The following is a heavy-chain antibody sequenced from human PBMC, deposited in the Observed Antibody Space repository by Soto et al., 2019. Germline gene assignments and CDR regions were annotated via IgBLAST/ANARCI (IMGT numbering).Heavy chain of an antibody. CDR1: GGSISDHY. V-gene: IGHV4-59*11. CDR3: VAGPDHAKSAY. Sequence: SETLSLTCTVSGGSISDHYLSWTRQPPGKGLEWIGYGLRHEFVGTNPSLTSRVTISVDTSKKQFSLRLNSVTAADTAVYYCVAGPDHAKSAYWGQGTLVTVSS. J-gene: IGHJ4*01. CDR2: GLRHEFV.